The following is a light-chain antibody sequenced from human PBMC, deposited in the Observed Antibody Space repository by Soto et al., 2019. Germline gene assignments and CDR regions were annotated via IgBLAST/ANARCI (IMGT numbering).Light chain of an antibody. J-gene: IGLJ3*02. CDR1: SSDVGSYNL. CDR3: CSYAGSSSWV. CDR2: EGS. Sequence: QSALTQPASVSGSPGQSITISCTGTSSDVGSYNLVSWYQQHPGKAPKLMIYEGSKRPSGVSNRFSGSKSGNTASLTISGLQAEDEADYYCCSYAGSSSWVLGGGTKLPVL. V-gene: IGLV2-23*01.